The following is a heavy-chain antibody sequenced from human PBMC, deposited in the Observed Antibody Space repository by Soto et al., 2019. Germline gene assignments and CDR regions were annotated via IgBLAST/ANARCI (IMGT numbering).Heavy chain of an antibody. CDR1: GGSISSSSYY. J-gene: IGHJ3*02. D-gene: IGHD1-26*01. V-gene: IGHV4-39*01. Sequence: ETLSLTCTVSGGSISSSSYYWGWIRQPPGKGLEWIGSIYYSGSTYYNPSLKSRVTISVDTSKNQFSLKLSSVTAADTAVYYCARPVGATTAFDIWGQGTMVTVS. CDR2: IYYSGST. CDR3: ARPVGATTAFDI.